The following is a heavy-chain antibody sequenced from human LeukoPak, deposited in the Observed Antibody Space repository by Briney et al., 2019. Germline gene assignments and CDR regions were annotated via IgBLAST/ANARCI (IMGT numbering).Heavy chain of an antibody. CDR2: ISSSSSYI. CDR3: ARDHLSSGSSPDYYYYYYMDV. Sequence: GESLRLSCAASGFTFNAYTMHWVRQAPGRGLEWVSSISSSSSYIYYADAVKGRFTISRDNAKNTLCLQMNSLRAEDTAVYYCARDHLSSGSSPDYYYYYYMDVWGKGTTVTISS. J-gene: IGHJ6*03. CDR1: GFTFNAYT. D-gene: IGHD6-19*01. V-gene: IGHV3-21*01.